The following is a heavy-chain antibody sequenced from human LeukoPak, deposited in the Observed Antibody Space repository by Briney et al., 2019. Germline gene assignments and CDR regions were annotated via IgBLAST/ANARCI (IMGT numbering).Heavy chain of an antibody. D-gene: IGHD3-9*01. CDR3: ARGTRITIFSRRRPYQPNFDY. J-gene: IGHJ4*02. Sequence: SETLSLTCAVYGGSFSGYYWSWIRQLPGKGLEWIGEINHSGSTNYNPSLKSRVTISVDTSKNQFSLKLSSVTAADTAVYYCARGTRITIFSRRRPYQPNFDYWGQGTLVTVSS. CDR2: INHSGST. V-gene: IGHV4-34*01. CDR1: GGSFSGYY.